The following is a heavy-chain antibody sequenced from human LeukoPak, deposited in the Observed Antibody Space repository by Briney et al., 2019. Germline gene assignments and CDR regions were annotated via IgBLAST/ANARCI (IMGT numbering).Heavy chain of an antibody. V-gene: IGHV3-33*01. Sequence: PGRSLRLSCAASGSTFSGYGMHWVRQAPGKGLEWVAFIWYDGSNKYYADSVEGRFTISRDNSKNTLYLQMDSLRVEDTAVYYCARDMLRDRDCWGQGTLVTVSA. J-gene: IGHJ4*02. D-gene: IGHD3-10*02. CDR1: GSTFSGYG. CDR3: ARDMLRDRDC. CDR2: IWYDGSNK.